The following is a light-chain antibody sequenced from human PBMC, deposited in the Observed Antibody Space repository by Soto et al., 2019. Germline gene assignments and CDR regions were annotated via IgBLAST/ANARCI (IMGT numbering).Light chain of an antibody. V-gene: IGKV1-5*01. CDR3: QQYNSYLYT. J-gene: IGKJ5*01. Sequence: DIQMTQSPSSLSASVGDRVTITCRASQSISSYLNWYQQKPGKVPKLLIYAASSLESGVPSRFSGSGSGTEFTLTISSLQPDDFATYYCQQYNSYLYTFGQGTRLEIK. CDR2: AAS. CDR1: QSISSY.